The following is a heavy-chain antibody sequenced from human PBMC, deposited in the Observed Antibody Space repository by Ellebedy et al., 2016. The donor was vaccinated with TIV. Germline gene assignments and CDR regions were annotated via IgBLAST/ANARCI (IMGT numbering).Heavy chain of an antibody. V-gene: IGHV4-39*07. D-gene: IGHD5-24*01. CDR1: GGSISSSSYY. CDR3: ARAEIQLFDY. CDR2: IYYSGST. J-gene: IGHJ4*02. Sequence: SETLSLTCTVSGGSISSSSYYWGWIRQPPGKGLEWIGSIYYSGSTNYNPSLKNRVTMSVDMSKNQFSLSLRSVTAADTAVYYCARAEIQLFDYWGQGTQVIVSS.